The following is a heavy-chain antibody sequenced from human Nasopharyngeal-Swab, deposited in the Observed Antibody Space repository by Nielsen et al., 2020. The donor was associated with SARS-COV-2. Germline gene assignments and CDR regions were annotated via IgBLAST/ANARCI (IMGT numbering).Heavy chain of an antibody. CDR1: GLTFSNAW. D-gene: IGHD2-2*01. CDR2: IKNKDDGKT. CDR3: AHLGYCSSASCLGKYFHH. V-gene: IGHV3-15*01. J-gene: IGHJ1*01. Sequence: GESLKISCAVSGLTFSNAWMSWVRQAPGKGLEWVGRIKNKDDGKTAYAAPVKGRFTISRDDSSNTVHLQMDSLKTDDTAVYYCAHLGYCSSASCLGKYFHHWGQGTLVTVSS.